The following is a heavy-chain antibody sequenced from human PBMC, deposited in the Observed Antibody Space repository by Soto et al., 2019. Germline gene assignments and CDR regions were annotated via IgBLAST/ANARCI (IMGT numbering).Heavy chain of an antibody. D-gene: IGHD6-13*01. V-gene: IGHV4-39*01. Sequence: QLQLQESGPGLVKPSETLSLTCTVSGGSISSSSYYWGWIRQPPGKGLEWIGSIYYSGSTYYNPSIKSRVTIAVDTSKNQFSLKLSSVTAADTAVYYCARHPFYSDTPFDYWGQGTLVTVSS. J-gene: IGHJ4*02. CDR1: GGSISSSSYY. CDR3: ARHPFYSDTPFDY. CDR2: IYYSGST.